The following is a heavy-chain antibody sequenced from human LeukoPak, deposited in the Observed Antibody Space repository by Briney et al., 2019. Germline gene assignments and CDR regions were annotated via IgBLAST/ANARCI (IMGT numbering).Heavy chain of an antibody. V-gene: IGHV3-21*01. CDR1: GFTFSTYS. J-gene: IGHJ4*02. CDR2: ISSSSTYI. Sequence: PGGSLRLSCAASGFTFSTYSMNWVRLAPGKGLEWASCISSSSTYIYYADSVKGRFTISRDNAKNSLYLQMNSMRAEDTAMYYCARDRGRYDSSGYYYEGYFDYWGQGTLVTVSS. CDR3: ARDRGRYDSSGYYYEGYFDY. D-gene: IGHD3-22*01.